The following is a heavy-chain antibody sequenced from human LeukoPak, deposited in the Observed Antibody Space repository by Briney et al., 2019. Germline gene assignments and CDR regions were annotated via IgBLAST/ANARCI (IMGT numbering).Heavy chain of an antibody. V-gene: IGHV3-30-3*02. CDR2: ISYDGSNK. Sequence: PGRSLRLSCAASGFTFSSYAMHWVRQAPGKGLEWVAVISYDGSNKYYADSVKGRFTISRDNSKNTLYLQVNSLRAEDTAVYYCAKRIRYCSSTSCSDYYYGMDVWGQGTTVTVSS. J-gene: IGHJ6*02. D-gene: IGHD2-2*01. CDR1: GFTFSSYA. CDR3: AKRIRYCSSTSCSDYYYGMDV.